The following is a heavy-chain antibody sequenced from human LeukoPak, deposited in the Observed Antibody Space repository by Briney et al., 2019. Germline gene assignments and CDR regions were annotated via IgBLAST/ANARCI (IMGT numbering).Heavy chain of an antibody. CDR3: ARTGAFDV. J-gene: IGHJ3*01. CDR1: GFTFSDYS. Sequence: GGSLRLSCAASGFTFSDYSMNWVRQAPGKGLEWLSQISSSGSSKYYSDSVRGRFTISRDSAKNSLFLQMNSLRAEDTAVYYCARTGAFDVWGQGIVVTVSS. D-gene: IGHD3-10*01. V-gene: IGHV3-48*04. CDR2: ISSSGSSK.